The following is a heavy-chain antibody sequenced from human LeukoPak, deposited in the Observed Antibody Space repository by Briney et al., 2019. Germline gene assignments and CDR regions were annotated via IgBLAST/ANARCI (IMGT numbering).Heavy chain of an antibody. Sequence: PSETLSLTCTVSGGSISSFYWSWIRQSPGKGLEWIGYILYSGSTSYNPSLKSRATISVNTSKKQFSLKLNSVTAADTAVYYCARHMYYYDSNDYPYYFDYWGQGTLVTVSS. CDR2: ILYSGST. V-gene: IGHV4-59*08. J-gene: IGHJ4*02. D-gene: IGHD3-22*01. CDR3: ARHMYYYDSNDYPYYFDY. CDR1: GGSISSFY.